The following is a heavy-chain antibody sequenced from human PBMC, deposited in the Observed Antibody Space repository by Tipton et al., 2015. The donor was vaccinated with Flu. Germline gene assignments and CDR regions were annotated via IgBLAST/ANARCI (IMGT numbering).Heavy chain of an antibody. V-gene: IGHV4-39*07. Sequence: TLSLTCTVSGGSISSSSYYWGWIRQPPGKGLEWIGSIYYSGSTYYNPSLKSRVTISVDTSKNQFSLKLSSVTAADTAMYYCARGSGSGTHVMFDYWGQGTLVTVSS. J-gene: IGHJ4*02. D-gene: IGHD3-10*01. CDR3: ARGSGSGTHVMFDY. CDR1: GGSISSSSYY. CDR2: IYYSGST.